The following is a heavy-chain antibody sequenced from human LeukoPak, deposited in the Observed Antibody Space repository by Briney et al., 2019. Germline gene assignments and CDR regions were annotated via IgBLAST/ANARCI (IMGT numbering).Heavy chain of an antibody. Sequence: GGSLRLSCAVSGFSFSDAWMSWVRQTPGKGLEWVGRIESKTDGGTTDYAALVKGRFTISRDDSTNTLYLQMNSLKSEDTAVYYCTTYGSGRKFDYWGQGILVTVSS. J-gene: IGHJ4*02. D-gene: IGHD3-10*01. CDR1: GFSFSDAW. V-gene: IGHV3-15*04. CDR2: IESKTDGGTT. CDR3: TTYGSGRKFDY.